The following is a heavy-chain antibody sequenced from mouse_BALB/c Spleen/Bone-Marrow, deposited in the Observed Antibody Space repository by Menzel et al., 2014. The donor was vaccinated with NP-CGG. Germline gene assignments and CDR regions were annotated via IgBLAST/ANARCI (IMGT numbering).Heavy chain of an antibody. CDR3: TRMWAY. CDR1: GYTFTSYW. CDR2: IDPSDSYT. V-gene: IGHV1S127*01. J-gene: IGHJ3*01. Sequence: QVQLQQSGAELVKPGASVKMSCKASGYTFTSYWMHWVKQRPGQGLEWIGTIDPSDSYTSYNQKFKGKATLTVDTSSSTAYMRLSSLTSEDSAVYYCTRMWAYWGQGTLVTVSA.